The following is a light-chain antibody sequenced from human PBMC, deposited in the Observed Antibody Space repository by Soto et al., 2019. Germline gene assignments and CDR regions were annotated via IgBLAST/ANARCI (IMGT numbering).Light chain of an antibody. V-gene: IGLV2-11*01. CDR2: DVN. Sequence: QSVLTQPRSVSGSPGQSVTISCTGTSSDVGSYKYVSWYRHHPGKAPKLMIFDVNKRPSGVPDRFSGSNSGNAASLTISGLQPEDEADYFCCSFVDSDTVLFGGGTKLTVL. J-gene: IGLJ3*02. CDR1: SSDVGSYKY. CDR3: CSFVDSDTVL.